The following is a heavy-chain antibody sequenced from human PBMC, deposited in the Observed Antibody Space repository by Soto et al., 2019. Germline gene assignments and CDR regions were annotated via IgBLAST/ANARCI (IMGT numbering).Heavy chain of an antibody. CDR3: AGSGGLGDSFDV. V-gene: IGHV5-51*01. Sequence: PGESLKNSSKGSEYTFINYLIGWVRQMPGKGLEWMGTVYPGDSDTRYSPSFQGQVTISADKSISTAYLQWSSLRASDTASYYCAGSGGLGDSFDVWGQGTVVTVSS. J-gene: IGHJ3*01. D-gene: IGHD3-16*01. CDR1: EYTFINYL. CDR2: VYPGDSDT.